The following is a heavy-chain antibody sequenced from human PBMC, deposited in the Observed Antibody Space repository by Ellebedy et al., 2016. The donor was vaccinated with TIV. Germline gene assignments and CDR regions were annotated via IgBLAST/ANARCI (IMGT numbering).Heavy chain of an antibody. V-gene: IGHV2-26*01. CDR1: GFSPTNLLMG. J-gene: IGHJ4*02. D-gene: IGHD2-21*02. CDR2: IFSNDKE. CDR3: ARALYCCGGDCSYNFDY. Sequence: SGPTLVKPKETLTLTCTVSGFSPTNLLMGVSWIRQPPGKALEWLAHIFSNDKESYSTSLRSRLSISKDTSKSQVVLTMTNVDPVDTATYYCARALYCCGGDCSYNFDYWGQGAVVTVSS.